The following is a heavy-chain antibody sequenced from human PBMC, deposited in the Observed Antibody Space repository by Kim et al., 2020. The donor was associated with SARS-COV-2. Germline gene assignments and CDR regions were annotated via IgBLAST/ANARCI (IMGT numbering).Heavy chain of an antibody. J-gene: IGHJ4*02. V-gene: IGHV3-30*01. Sequence: VDSVEGRFTISRDNSKNTLYLQMTSLRAEETAVYYCARAEDYGSGSYQGEWGQGTLVTVSS. CDR3: ARAEDYGSGSYQGE. D-gene: IGHD3-10*01.